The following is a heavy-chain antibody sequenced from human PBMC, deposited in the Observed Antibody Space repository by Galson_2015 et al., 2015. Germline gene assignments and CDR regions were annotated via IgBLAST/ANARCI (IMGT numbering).Heavy chain of an antibody. Sequence: ETLSLTCIVSSGSISSSYWSWIRQPPGKGLEWIGHVHYSGSTNYNPSLKSRVTISVDTSNNQFSLNLSSVTAADTAVYYCARSLRAATTFDYWGQGTPVTVSS. CDR1: SGSISSSY. V-gene: IGHV4-59*01. J-gene: IGHJ4*02. CDR3: ARSLRAATTFDY. D-gene: IGHD4-11*01. CDR2: VHYSGST.